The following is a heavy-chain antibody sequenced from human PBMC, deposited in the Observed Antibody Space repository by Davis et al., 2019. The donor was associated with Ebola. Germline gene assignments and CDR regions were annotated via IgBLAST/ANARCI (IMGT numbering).Heavy chain of an antibody. D-gene: IGHD5-24*01. V-gene: IGHV3-9*01. CDR1: GFTFDDYA. Sequence: SLKIYCAASGFTFDDYAMHWVRQAPGKGLQWVSGISWNSGNIAYADSVKGRFTISRDNANNSLYLQMNTLRAEDTALYYCAKGRVEMATVTVDAFDIWGQGTMVTVSS. CDR2: ISWNSGNI. CDR3: AKGRVEMATVTVDAFDI. J-gene: IGHJ3*02.